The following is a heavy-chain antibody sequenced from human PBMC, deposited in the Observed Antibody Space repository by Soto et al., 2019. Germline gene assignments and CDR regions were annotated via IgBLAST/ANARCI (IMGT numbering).Heavy chain of an antibody. D-gene: IGHD1-20*01. J-gene: IGHJ4*02. CDR3: ARGPEGLNWYTHPIDY. V-gene: IGHV3-74*01. CDR2: INSDVSST. CDR1: GFTFNRYW. Sequence: GGSLRLSCAASGFTFNRYWMHWVRQVPGKGLVWVSRINSDVSSTTYADSVKGRFTISRDNAKNMLYPQMNSLRVEDTAVYYCARGPEGLNWYTHPIDYWGQGTLVTVSS.